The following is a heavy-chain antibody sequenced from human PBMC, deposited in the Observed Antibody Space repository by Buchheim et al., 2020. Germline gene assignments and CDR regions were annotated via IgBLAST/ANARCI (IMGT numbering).Heavy chain of an antibody. CDR1: AFTFSSYS. Sequence: EVQLVESGGGLVQPGGSLRLSCAASAFTFSSYSMNWVRQAPGKGLEWVSYISSSSTIYYADSVKGRFTISRDNAKNSLDLQMNSLRDEDTAVYYCARAIFGVGYYYMDVWGKGTT. CDR3: ARAIFGVGYYYMDV. J-gene: IGHJ6*03. CDR2: ISSSSTI. D-gene: IGHD3-3*01. V-gene: IGHV3-48*02.